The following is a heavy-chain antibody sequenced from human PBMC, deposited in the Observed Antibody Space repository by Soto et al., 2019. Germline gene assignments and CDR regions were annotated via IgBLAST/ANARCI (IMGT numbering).Heavy chain of an antibody. Sequence: SETLSLTCTVSGGSISSGDYYWIWIRHPPGKGLEWIGYVYYSGSTYSNPSLKSRVIISVDTSKNQFSLKLSSVTAADTAVYYCVREWRDNYGAFYNWFDPWGLGILVTVSS. J-gene: IGHJ5*02. CDR3: VREWRDNYGAFYNWFDP. D-gene: IGHD4-17*01. CDR2: VYYSGST. CDR1: GGSISSGDYY. V-gene: IGHV4-30-4*01.